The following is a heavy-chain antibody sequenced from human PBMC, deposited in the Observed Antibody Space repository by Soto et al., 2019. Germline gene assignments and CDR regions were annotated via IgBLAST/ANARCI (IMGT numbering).Heavy chain of an antibody. D-gene: IGHD3-3*01. CDR3: ARVAADAYWSGYDDY. CDR1: GGSISNYH. J-gene: IGHJ4*02. CDR2: ISYTGST. Sequence: QEQLQESGPRLVKPSETLSLTCSVSGGSISNYHWSWIRPPPGKGLEWIGYISYTGSTIYSPSPKSRVTMSLATSKKQLSLTLSSVTAADTALYYCARVAADAYWSGYDDYWGQGTRVTVSP. V-gene: IGHV4-59*01.